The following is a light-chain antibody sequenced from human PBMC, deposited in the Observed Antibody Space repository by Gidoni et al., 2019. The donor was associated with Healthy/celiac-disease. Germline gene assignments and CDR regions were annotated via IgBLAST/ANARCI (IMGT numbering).Light chain of an antibody. J-gene: IGLJ1*01. Sequence: SSELTQAPAVSVALGQTVRITFQGDSLRSYYASWYQQKPGQAPVLVIYGQNNRPSGIPDRFSGSSSGNTASLTITGAQAEDEADYYCNSRDSSGNHYVFGTGTKVTVL. V-gene: IGLV3-19*01. CDR2: GQN. CDR3: NSRDSSGNHYV. CDR1: SLRSYY.